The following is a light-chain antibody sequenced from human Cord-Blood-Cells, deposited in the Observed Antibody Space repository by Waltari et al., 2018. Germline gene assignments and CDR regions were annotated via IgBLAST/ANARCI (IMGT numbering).Light chain of an antibody. CDR2: DVS. J-gene: IGLJ3*02. CDR1: SSDVGCYNY. CDR3: SSYTSSSFWV. V-gene: IGLV2-14*01. Sequence: QSALTQPPSVSGSPGQSITISCTGTSSDVGCYNYVPWYQQHPAKAPKLMIYDVSNRPSGVSNRFSGSKSGNTASLTISGLQAEDEADYYCSSYTSSSFWVFGGGTKLTVL.